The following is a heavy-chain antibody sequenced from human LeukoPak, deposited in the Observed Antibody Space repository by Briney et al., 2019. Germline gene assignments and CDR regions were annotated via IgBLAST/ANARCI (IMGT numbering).Heavy chain of an antibody. J-gene: IGHJ4*02. CDR1: GYTFTRYY. Sequence: ASVKVSCKAFGYTFTRYYMHWVRQAPGQGPEWMGVISPSGGSTTYAQKFQGRVTLTRDMSTSTDYLELSSLRSEDTAVYYCARDGVILASIAVAGKLDYWGQGTLVTVSS. V-gene: IGHV1-46*01. CDR2: ISPSGGST. D-gene: IGHD6-19*01. CDR3: ARDGVILASIAVAGKLDY.